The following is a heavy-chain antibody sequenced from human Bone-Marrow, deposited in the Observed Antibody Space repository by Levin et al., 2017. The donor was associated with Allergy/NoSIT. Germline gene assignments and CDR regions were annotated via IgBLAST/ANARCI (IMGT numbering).Heavy chain of an antibody. V-gene: IGHV3-53*01. Sequence: SGGSLRLSCAASGFTVSNNYMSWVRQPPGKGLEWVSLIYSVGTTHYADSVRGRFTISRDHSENTLYLQMNNLRAEDTAVYYCARNPGSTNWSWGQGTLVTVSS. D-gene: IGHD6-13*01. CDR3: ARNPGSTNWS. CDR2: IYSVGTT. CDR1: GFTVSNNY. J-gene: IGHJ4*02.